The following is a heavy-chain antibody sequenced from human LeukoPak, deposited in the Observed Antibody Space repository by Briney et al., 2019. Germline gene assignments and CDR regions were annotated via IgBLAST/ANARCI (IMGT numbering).Heavy chain of an antibody. V-gene: IGHV1-2*02. Sequence: ASVKVSCKASGYTFTGYYMHWVRQAPGQGLEWMGWINPNSGGTNYAQKFQGRVTMTRDTSISTAYMELSRLRSDDTAVYYCARVHGWEPYYFDYWGQGTLVTVSS. CDR2: INPNSGGT. CDR1: GYTFTGYY. J-gene: IGHJ4*02. D-gene: IGHD1-26*01. CDR3: ARVHGWEPYYFDY.